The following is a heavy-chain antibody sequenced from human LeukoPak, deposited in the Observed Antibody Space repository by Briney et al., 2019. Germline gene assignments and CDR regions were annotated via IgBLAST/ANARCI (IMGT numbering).Heavy chain of an antibody. CDR1: GFSLTTSGVG. D-gene: IGHD1-26*01. CDR2: IYWDDDK. V-gene: IGHV2-5*02. Sequence: SGPTLLKPTQTLTLTCTFSGFSLTTSGVGVGWIRQPPGKALEWLAVIYWDDDKRYSPSVENRLTITKDTSKNQVVLTMTNMDPVDTATYYCAHRLVGFTGSYYQSYFDFWGQGTLVTVSS. J-gene: IGHJ4*02. CDR3: AHRLVGFTGSYYQSYFDF.